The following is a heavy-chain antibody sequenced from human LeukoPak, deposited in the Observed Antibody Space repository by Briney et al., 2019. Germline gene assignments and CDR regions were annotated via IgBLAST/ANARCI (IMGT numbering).Heavy chain of an antibody. V-gene: IGHV3-23*01. D-gene: IGHD3-10*01. CDR1: GFTFSSCS. CDR2: ISGSGGST. CDR3: TTDGLLWFGELHRSGDY. J-gene: IGHJ4*02. Sequence: PGGSLRLSCAASGFTFSSCSMNWVRQAPGKGLEWVSAISGSGGSTYYADSVKGRLTISRDNSKNTLYLQMNSLKTEDTAVYYCTTDGLLWFGELHRSGDYWGQGTLVTVSS.